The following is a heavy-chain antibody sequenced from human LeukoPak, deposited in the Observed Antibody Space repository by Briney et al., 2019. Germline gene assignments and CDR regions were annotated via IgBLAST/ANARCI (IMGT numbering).Heavy chain of an antibody. CDR2: ISYDGSNK. D-gene: IGHD2-15*01. V-gene: IGHV3-30-3*01. Sequence: GGSLRLSCAASGFTFSSYAMHWVRQAPGKGLEWVAVISYDGSNKYYADSVKGRFTISRDNSKNTLYLQMNSLRAEDTAVYYCARYGVVVVAAPLHAFDIWGQGTMVTVSS. J-gene: IGHJ3*02. CDR3: ARYGVVVVAAPLHAFDI. CDR1: GFTFSSYA.